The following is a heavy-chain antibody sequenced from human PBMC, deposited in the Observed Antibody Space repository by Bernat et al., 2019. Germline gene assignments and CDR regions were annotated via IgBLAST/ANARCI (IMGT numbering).Heavy chain of an antibody. J-gene: IGHJ6*02. CDR3: ARGRLKLYPYYYYNGMDV. CDR1: GGSLYDYF. V-gene: IGHV4-34*01. CDR2: INHSGNT. Sequence: QVQLQQWGAGLLKPSETLSLTCGVYGGSLYDYFWTWIRQPPGKGLEWIGEINHSGNTNYNPSLKSRVTISTDPSKNQFSLKLSSVTAADTAVYYCARGRLKLYPYYYYNGMDVWGQGTTVTVAS. D-gene: IGHD2/OR15-2a*01.